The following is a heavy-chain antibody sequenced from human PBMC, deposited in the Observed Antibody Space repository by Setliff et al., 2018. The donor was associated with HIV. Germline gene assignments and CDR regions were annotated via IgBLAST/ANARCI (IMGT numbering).Heavy chain of an antibody. Sequence: PSETLSLTCTVSGDSINTPFWWSWIRQPAGKGLEWIGRVTNTGDTSYNPSLKSRVTISIDTSKNQFSLNLTSVTAADTAIYYCARGLDVWGTYRYRNYFDYWGQGTLVTVSS. CDR3: ARGLDVWGTYRYRNYFDY. J-gene: IGHJ4*02. V-gene: IGHV4-4*07. D-gene: IGHD3-16*02. CDR2: VTNTGDT. CDR1: GDSINTPFW.